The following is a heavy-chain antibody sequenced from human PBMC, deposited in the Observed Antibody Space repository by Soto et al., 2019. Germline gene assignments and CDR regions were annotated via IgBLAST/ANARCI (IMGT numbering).Heavy chain of an antibody. CDR3: ATVDGPTVATMFFDY. CDR2: TYYRSKWYN. CDR1: GDSVSRNSAA. J-gene: IGHJ4*02. Sequence: SQTLSLTCAISGDSVSRNSAACNWIRQSPSRGLEWLGRTYYRSKWYNDYAVSVKSRITINPDTSKNQFSLQLNSVTPEDTAVYYCATVDGPTVATMFFDYWGQGILVTVSS. D-gene: IGHD5-12*01. V-gene: IGHV6-1*01.